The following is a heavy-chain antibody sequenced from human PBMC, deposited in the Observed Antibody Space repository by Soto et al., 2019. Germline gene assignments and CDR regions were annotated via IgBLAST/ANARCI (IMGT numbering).Heavy chain of an antibody. Sequence: QVQLVQSGAEVKKPGASVKVSCKASGYTFTSYYMHWVRQAPGQGLEWMGIINPSGGSTSYAQKFQGRVTMTSDTSTSTVYMELSSLRSEDTAVYYCARGDSSGYYHDAFDIWGQGTMVTVSS. J-gene: IGHJ3*02. D-gene: IGHD3-22*01. CDR1: GYTFTSYY. V-gene: IGHV1-46*01. CDR2: INPSGGST. CDR3: ARGDSSGYYHDAFDI.